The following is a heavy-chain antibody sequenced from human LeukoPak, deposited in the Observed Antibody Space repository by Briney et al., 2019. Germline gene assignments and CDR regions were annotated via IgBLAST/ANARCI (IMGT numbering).Heavy chain of an antibody. CDR1: GGSISSGSYY. CDR2: IYYSGST. CDR3: ARDKGSYYDSSGYYYYFDY. J-gene: IGHJ4*02. Sequence: SETLSLTCTVSGGSISSGSYYWSWIRQPPGKGLEWIGYIYYSGSTNYNPSLKSRVTISVDTSKNQFSLKLSSVTAADTAVYYCARDKGSYYDSSGYYYYFDYWGQGTLVTVSS. V-gene: IGHV4-61*01. D-gene: IGHD3-22*01.